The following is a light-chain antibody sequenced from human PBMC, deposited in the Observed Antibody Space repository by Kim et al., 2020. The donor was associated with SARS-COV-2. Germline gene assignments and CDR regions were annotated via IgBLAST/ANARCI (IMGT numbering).Light chain of an antibody. CDR1: IGTVTSGHY. V-gene: IGLV7-46*01. Sequence: QAVVTQEPSLTVSPGGTVTLTCGSSIGTVTSGHYPYWVQQKPGQAPRTLIYDTSDKHSWTPARFSGSLLGGKAALTLSGAQPEDEADYYCVLLYTYTRVFGGGTKLTVL. CDR3: VLLYTYTRV. J-gene: IGLJ2*01. CDR2: DTS.